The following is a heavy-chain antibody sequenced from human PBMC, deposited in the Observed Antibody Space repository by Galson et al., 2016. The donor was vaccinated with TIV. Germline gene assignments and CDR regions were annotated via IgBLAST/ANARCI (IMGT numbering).Heavy chain of an antibody. Sequence: PALVKPTQTLTLTCAFSGFPLSTSGEGVAWARQPPGRALEWLALIYWDDTQRYRPSLKNRVTIAKDTSKNQVVLTMTHMDPVDTGTDFCALYGSVSINAFDVWGQGTRVTVSS. CDR1: GFPLSTSGEG. J-gene: IGHJ3*01. CDR2: IYWDDTQ. D-gene: IGHD6-19*01. V-gene: IGHV2-5*02. CDR3: ALYGSVSINAFDV.